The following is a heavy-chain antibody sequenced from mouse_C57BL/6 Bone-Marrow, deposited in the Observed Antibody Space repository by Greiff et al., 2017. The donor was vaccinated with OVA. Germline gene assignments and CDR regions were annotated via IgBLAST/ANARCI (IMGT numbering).Heavy chain of an antibody. CDR3: VRRVGDYYPFAY. J-gene: IGHJ3*01. Sequence: QVHLKQPGAELVKPGASVKLSCKASGYTFTSYWMHWVKQRPGRGLEWIGRIDPNSGGTKYNEKFKGKATLTVDKPSSTAYMQLSSLTSEDSAVYDCVRRVGDYYPFAYWGQGTLVTVSA. CDR2: IDPNSGGT. V-gene: IGHV1-72*01. D-gene: IGHD1-1*01. CDR1: GYTFTSYW.